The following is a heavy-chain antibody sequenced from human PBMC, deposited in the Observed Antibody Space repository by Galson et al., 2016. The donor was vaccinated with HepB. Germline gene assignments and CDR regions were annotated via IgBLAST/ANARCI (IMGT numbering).Heavy chain of an antibody. CDR3: AGIKSGSYPEVF. CDR1: GYGFSDYY. J-gene: IGHJ1*01. CDR2: INRNSGGT. V-gene: IGHV1-2*02. D-gene: IGHD3-3*01. Sequence: SVKVSCKASGYGFSDYYINWVRQAPGKGLEWMGWINRNSGGTKYAQMFQGRVTMTMDASISTFYMELNSLTSDDTALYYCAGIKSGSYPEVFWGQGTLVTVSS.